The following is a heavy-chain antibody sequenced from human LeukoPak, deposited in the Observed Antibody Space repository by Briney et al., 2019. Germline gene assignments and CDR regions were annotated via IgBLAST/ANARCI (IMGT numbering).Heavy chain of an antibody. CDR2: ISYDGSNK. CDR3: ARATGYSSGWYFDY. V-gene: IGHV3-30*04. CDR1: GFTFSSYA. J-gene: IGHJ4*02. D-gene: IGHD6-19*01. Sequence: PGGSLRLFCAASGFTFSSYAMHWVRQAPGKGLEWVAVISYDGSNKYYADSVKGRFTISRDNSKNTLYLQMNSLRAEDTAVYYCARATGYSSGWYFDYWGQGTLVTVSS.